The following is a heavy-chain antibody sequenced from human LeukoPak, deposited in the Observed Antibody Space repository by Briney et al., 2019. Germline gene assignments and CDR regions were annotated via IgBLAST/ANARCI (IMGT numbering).Heavy chain of an antibody. CDR3: AKDGGPSSSGSQFFNY. Sequence: GALRLSCAASGFTFSSYAMSWVRQAPGKGLEWVSAIRGSGGGTYYADSVKGRFTISRDNSENTLYLQMNSLRAEDTAIYYCAKDGGPSSSGSQFFNYWGQGALVTVSS. J-gene: IGHJ4*02. CDR1: GFTFSSYA. CDR2: IRGSGGGT. D-gene: IGHD1-26*01. V-gene: IGHV3-23*01.